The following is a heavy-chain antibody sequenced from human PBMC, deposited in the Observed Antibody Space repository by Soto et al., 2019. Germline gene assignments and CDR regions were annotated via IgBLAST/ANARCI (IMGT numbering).Heavy chain of an antibody. V-gene: IGHV4-4*02. CDR2: IYLGGST. CDR1: GGSISSSNW. CDR3: ARGTYIAPYFDY. J-gene: IGHJ4*02. Sequence: SETLSLTCAVSGGSISSSNWWSWVRQPPGKGLEWIGYIYLGGSTNTNPSLESRVTISVDTPKNQFSLKLSSVTAADTAVYYCARGTYIAPYFDYWGQGTLVTVSS. D-gene: IGHD3-16*01.